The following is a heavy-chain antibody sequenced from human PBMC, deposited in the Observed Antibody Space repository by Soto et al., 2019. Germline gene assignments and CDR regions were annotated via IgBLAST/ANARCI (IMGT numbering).Heavy chain of an antibody. Sequence: ASVKVSCKASGYTFTDYGISWVRQAPGKGLEWMGCFDPEDGDTMYAQRFQGRVTLARDTFTSTVYMELSSLRSEDTAIYYCARGLAAGDYWGQGTLVTVSS. V-gene: IGHV1-18*01. D-gene: IGHD6-13*01. J-gene: IGHJ4*02. CDR3: ARGLAAGDY. CDR1: GYTFTDYG. CDR2: FDPEDGDT.